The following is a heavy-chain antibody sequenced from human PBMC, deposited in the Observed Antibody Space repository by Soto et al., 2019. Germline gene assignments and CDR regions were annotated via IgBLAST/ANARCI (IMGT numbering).Heavy chain of an antibody. J-gene: IGHJ4*02. CDR3: ARGDHSASSGYYYFVY. Sequence: SETLSLTCTVSGVSISSGGHYWSWIRQLPGEGLEWIGYISYSGSTYNNPSLRSRLTLSVDTSENQFSLKLSSVTAADTAVYYCARGDHSASSGYYYFVYWGRGTLVTVSS. V-gene: IGHV4-31*03. CDR1: GVSISSGGHY. CDR2: ISYSGST. D-gene: IGHD3-22*01.